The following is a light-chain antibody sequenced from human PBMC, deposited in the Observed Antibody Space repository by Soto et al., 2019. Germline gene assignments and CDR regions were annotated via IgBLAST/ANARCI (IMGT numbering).Light chain of an antibody. J-gene: IGKJ2*01. CDR3: QQYNSLMYT. CDR1: QSISSW. V-gene: IGKV1-5*01. Sequence: DIQMTQSPSTLSASVGDRVTITCRASQSISSWLAWYQQKPGKAPKLLIYDASSLESGVPSRFSGSGSGTEFTLTISSLQPDDCATYYCQQYNSLMYTFGPGTKLEIK. CDR2: DAS.